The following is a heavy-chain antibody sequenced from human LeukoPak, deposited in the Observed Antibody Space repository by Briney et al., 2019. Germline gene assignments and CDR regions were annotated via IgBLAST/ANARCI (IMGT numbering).Heavy chain of an antibody. CDR2: IYYSGST. D-gene: IGHD6-13*01. J-gene: IGHJ6*03. CDR3: ARRADSSSWYGYYYYYMDV. Sequence: SETLSLTCTVSGGSISSSSYYWGWIRQPPGKGLEWIGSIYYSGSTYYNPSLKSRVTISVDTSKNQFSLKLSSVTAADTAVYYCARRADSSSWYGYYYYYMDVWGKGTTVTISS. CDR1: GGSISSSSYY. V-gene: IGHV4-39*01.